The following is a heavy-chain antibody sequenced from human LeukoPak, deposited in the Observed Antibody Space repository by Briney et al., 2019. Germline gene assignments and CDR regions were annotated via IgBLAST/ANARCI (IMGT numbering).Heavy chain of an antibody. CDR3: ARGRGIAAAGRYFDY. CDR2: IYTSGST. V-gene: IGHV4-4*07. Sequence: PSETLSLTCTVSGCSISSYYWSWIRPPAGKGLEWIGRIYTSGSTNYNPSLKSRVTMSVDTSKNQFSLKLSSVTAADTAVYYCARGRGIAAAGRYFDYWGQGTLVTVSS. J-gene: IGHJ4*02. D-gene: IGHD6-13*01. CDR1: GCSISSYY.